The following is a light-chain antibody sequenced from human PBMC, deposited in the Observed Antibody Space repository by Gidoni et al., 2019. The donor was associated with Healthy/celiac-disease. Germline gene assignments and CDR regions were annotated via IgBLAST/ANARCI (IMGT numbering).Light chain of an antibody. J-gene: IGKJ4*01. CDR2: AAS. CDR3: QQSYSTPQLT. CDR1: QSISSY. Sequence: DIQMTQSPSSLSASVGDRVTITCRASQSISSYLNWYQQKPGKAPKLLIYAASSLQSGVPSRVSGSGSGTDCTLTISSLQPEDFATYYCQQSYSTPQLTFGGGTKVEIK. V-gene: IGKV1-39*01.